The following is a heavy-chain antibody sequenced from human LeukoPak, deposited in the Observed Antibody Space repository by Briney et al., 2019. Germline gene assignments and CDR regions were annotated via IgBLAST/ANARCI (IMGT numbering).Heavy chain of an antibody. D-gene: IGHD1-26*01. J-gene: IGHJ4*02. CDR3: ARRGSPVRPLDY. V-gene: IGHV3-66*04. CDR1: EFTVSSIY. CDR2: IDTGGST. Sequence: GGSLRLSCVASEFTVSSIYMKWVRKAPGKGLEWISVIDTGGSTNYADSVKGRFTISRDISKNTVYLQMNSLRAEDTAVYYCARRGSPVRPLDYWGQGTLVTVSS.